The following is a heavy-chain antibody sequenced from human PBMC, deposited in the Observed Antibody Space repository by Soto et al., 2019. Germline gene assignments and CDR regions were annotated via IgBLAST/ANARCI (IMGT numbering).Heavy chain of an antibody. CDR2: INSDGSST. CDR3: ARVPTYYYDSSGENAFDI. Sequence: EVQLVKSGGGLVQPGGSLRLSCAASGFTFSSYWMHWVRQAPGKGLVWVSRINSDGSSTSYADSVKGRFTISRDNAKNMLDLQMNSLRAEDTSVYYCARVPTYYYDSSGENAFDIWGQGTMVNVSS. D-gene: IGHD3-22*01. CDR1: GFTFSSYW. J-gene: IGHJ3*02. V-gene: IGHV3-74*01.